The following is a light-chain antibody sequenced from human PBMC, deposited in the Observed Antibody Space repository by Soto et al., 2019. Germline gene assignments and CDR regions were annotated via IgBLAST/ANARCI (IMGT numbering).Light chain of an antibody. J-gene: IGKJ1*01. CDR1: QSVSSSY. V-gene: IGKV3-20*01. CDR3: QQYGSSPRT. Sequence: EIVLTQSPGTLSLSPGERATLPCSASQSVSSSYLTWYQQKPGQAPRLLIYGASSRATGIPDRFSGSGSGTDFTLTISRLEPEDFAVYYCQQYGSSPRTFGQGTKVDI. CDR2: GAS.